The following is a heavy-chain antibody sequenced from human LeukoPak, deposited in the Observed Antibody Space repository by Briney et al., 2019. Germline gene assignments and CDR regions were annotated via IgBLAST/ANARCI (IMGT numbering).Heavy chain of an antibody. J-gene: IGHJ6*02. CDR2: VNSDGSST. Sequence: GGSLRLSCAASGFTFSSSAMNWVRQAPGKGLVWVSRVNSDGSSTRCADSVKGRFTISRDNAKNTLFLQMNSLRAEDTAVYYCARNTFGSPYSMDVWGQGTTATVSS. CDR1: GFTFSSSA. D-gene: IGHD5-18*01. CDR3: ARNTFGSPYSMDV. V-gene: IGHV3-74*01.